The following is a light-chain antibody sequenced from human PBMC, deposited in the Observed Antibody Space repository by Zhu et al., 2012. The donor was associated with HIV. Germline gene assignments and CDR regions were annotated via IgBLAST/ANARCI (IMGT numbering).Light chain of an antibody. CDR1: QTVSRNY. J-gene: IGKJ2*01. V-gene: IGKV3-20*01. Sequence: EIVLTQSPGTLSLSPGERATLSCRASQTVSRNYLAWYQQKPGQPPRLLIYSASRRVTGIPDRFSGSGSGTDFTLTISRLEPEDFAVYYCQHYVPSPMYTFRPGDQSWRSN. CDR2: SAS. CDR3: QHYVPSPMYT.